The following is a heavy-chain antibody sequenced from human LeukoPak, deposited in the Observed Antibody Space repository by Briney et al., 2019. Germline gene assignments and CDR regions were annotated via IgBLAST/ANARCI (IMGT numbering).Heavy chain of an antibody. CDR2: IYHSGST. CDR1: GYSISSGYY. Sequence: SSETLSLTCTVSGYSISSGYYWGWIRQPPGKGLEWIGSIYHSGSTYYNPSLKSRVTISVDTSKNQFSLKLSSVTAADTAVYYCARVRGSNPFDIWGQGTMVTVSS. D-gene: IGHD1-26*01. J-gene: IGHJ3*02. CDR3: ARVRGSNPFDI. V-gene: IGHV4-38-2*02.